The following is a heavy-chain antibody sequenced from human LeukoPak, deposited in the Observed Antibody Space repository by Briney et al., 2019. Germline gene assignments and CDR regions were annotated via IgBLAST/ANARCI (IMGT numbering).Heavy chain of an antibody. CDR2: IYYSGST. CDR1: GGSISSSSYY. D-gene: IGHD2-8*01. V-gene: IGHV4-39*01. CDR3: ARHSRVRRIVLVAPYYYYMDV. J-gene: IGHJ6*03. Sequence: SETLSLTCTVSGGSISSSSYYWGWIRQPPGKGLEWIGSIYYSGSTYYNPSLKSRVTISVDTSKNQFSLKLSSVTAADTAVYYCARHSRVRRIVLVAPYYYYMDVWGKGTTVTVSS.